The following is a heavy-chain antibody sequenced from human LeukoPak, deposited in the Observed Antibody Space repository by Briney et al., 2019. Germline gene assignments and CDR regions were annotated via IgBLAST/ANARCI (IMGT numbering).Heavy chain of an antibody. V-gene: IGHV4-61*02. CDR1: GGSISSGSYY. Sequence: PSQTLSLTCTVSGGSISSGSYYWSWIRQPAGKGLEWIGRIYTSGSTNYNPSLKSRVTISVDTSKNQFSLKLSSVTAADTAVYYCARGGYSYGSNFDYWGQGTLVSVPS. CDR3: ARGGYSYGSNFDY. D-gene: IGHD5-18*01. CDR2: IYTSGST. J-gene: IGHJ4*02.